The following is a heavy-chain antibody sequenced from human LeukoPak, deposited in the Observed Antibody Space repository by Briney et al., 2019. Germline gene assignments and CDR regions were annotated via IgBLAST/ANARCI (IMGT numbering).Heavy chain of an antibody. V-gene: IGHV1-69*04. D-gene: IGHD6-13*01. CDR2: IIPIHDVV. Sequence: SVKVSCKASGGSSNSHAISWVRQAPGRGLEWMGRIIPIHDVVNYAQKFQDRVTITANKSTNTAYMDLSSLRSEDTAIYYCARFSGEAAGYYFHGMDVWGQGTTVTVSS. CDR1: GGSSNSHA. CDR3: ARFSGEAAGYYFHGMDV. J-gene: IGHJ6*02.